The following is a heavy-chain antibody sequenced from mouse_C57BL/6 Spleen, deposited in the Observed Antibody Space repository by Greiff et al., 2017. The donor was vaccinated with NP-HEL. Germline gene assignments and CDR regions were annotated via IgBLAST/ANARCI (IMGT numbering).Heavy chain of an antibody. CDR3: ARTGYDYTWFAY. J-gene: IGHJ3*01. D-gene: IGHD2-4*01. CDR1: GYTFTDYY. V-gene: IGHV1-26*01. Sequence: VQLQQSGPELVKPGASVKISCKASGYTFTDYYMNWVKQSHGKSLEWIGDINPNNGGTSYNQTFKGKATLTVDKSSSTAYMELRSLTSEDSAGYYCARTGYDYTWFAYWGQGTLVTVSA. CDR2: INPNNGGT.